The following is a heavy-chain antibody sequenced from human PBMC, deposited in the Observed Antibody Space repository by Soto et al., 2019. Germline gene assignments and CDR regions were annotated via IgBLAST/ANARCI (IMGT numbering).Heavy chain of an antibody. Sequence: QVQLEQSGAEGKKPGSSVKISCKASGGTLSDHGVSWLRQAPGQGLGGVGGTIPVFNTEKYAPKFQGRVTIAADKYTTIAYMELGSLRSDDTAFYCCARGVYGSGNDYTCPSDFDILGQGTLFIVSS. CDR2: TIPVFNTE. CDR1: GGTLSDHG. V-gene: IGHV1-69*06. J-gene: IGHJ3*02. D-gene: IGHD3-10*01. CDR3: ARGVYGSGNDYTCPSDFDI.